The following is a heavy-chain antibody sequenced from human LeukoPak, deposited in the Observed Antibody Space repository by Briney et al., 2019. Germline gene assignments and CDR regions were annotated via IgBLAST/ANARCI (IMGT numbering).Heavy chain of an antibody. J-gene: IGHJ6*03. CDR3: ARGYGDYESYYYYYYYMDV. D-gene: IGHD4-17*01. CDR2: IIPIFGTA. CDR1: GGTFSSYA. V-gene: IGHV1-69*05. Sequence: ASVKVSCKASGGTFSSYAISWVRQAPGQGLGRMGGIIPIFGTANYAQKFQGRVTITTDESTSTAYMELSSLRSEDTAVYYCARGYGDYESYYYYYYYMDVWGKGTTVTVSS.